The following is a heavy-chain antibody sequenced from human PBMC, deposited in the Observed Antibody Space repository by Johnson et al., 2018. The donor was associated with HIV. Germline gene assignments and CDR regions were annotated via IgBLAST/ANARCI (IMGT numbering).Heavy chain of an antibody. D-gene: IGHD1-26*01. CDR1: GFTVSSNE. J-gene: IGHJ3*02. Sequence: VLLVESGGGLVQPGGSLRLSCAASGFTVSSNEMSWVRQAPGKGLEWVSSISGGSTYYADSVKGRFTISRDNSKNTLYLQMNSLRAEDTAVYYCAKRYSGSLRDTFDIWGQGTMVTVSS. CDR3: AKRYSGSLRDTFDI. CDR2: ISGGST. V-gene: IGHV3-38-3*01.